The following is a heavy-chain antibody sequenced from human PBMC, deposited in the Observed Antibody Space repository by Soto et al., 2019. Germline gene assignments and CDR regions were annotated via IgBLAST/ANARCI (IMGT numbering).Heavy chain of an antibody. CDR3: AKGGGSYTTGWYNDY. V-gene: IGHV4-4*08. CDR1: GVSISNSY. CDR2: IWNSGST. J-gene: IGHJ4*02. D-gene: IGHD6-19*01. Sequence: QVQLQESGPGLVKPSETMSLTCTVSGVSISNSYCSWVRQPPGEGLEWIGHIWNSGSTNYNPSLRSRVTMSVDTSKNQVSLKLSSVTATDTAVYYCAKGGGSYTTGWYNDYWGQGTLVTVSS.